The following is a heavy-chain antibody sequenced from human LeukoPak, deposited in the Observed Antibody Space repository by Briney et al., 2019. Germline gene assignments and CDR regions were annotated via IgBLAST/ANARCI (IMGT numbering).Heavy chain of an antibody. Sequence: ASVKVSCKAPGYTFTAYYMHWVRLAPGQGLEWMGWITPNSGGTNYAQKFQGRVTMTRDTSISTAYMELSRLRSDDTAVYYCARGHCSTTSCPYYWYMDVWGRGTTVTVSS. J-gene: IGHJ6*03. V-gene: IGHV1-2*02. CDR3: ARGHCSTTSCPYYWYMDV. CDR2: ITPNSGGT. D-gene: IGHD2-2*01. CDR1: GYTFTAYY.